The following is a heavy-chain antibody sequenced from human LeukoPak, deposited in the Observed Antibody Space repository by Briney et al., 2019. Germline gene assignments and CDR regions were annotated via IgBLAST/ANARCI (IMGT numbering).Heavy chain of an antibody. CDR2: INHSGST. V-gene: IGHV4-34*01. J-gene: IGHJ4*02. Sequence: SETLSLTCAVYGGSFSGYYWSWIRQPPGKGLEWIGEINHSGSTNYNPSLKSRVTISVDTSKNQFSLKLSSVTAADTAVYYCASRYSSSWYEYWGQGTLVTVSS. CDR3: ASRYSSSWYEY. CDR1: GGSFSGYY. D-gene: IGHD6-13*01.